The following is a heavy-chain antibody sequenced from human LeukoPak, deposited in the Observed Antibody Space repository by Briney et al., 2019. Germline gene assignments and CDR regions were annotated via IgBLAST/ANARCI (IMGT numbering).Heavy chain of an antibody. J-gene: IGHJ3*02. Sequence: SVKVSCKASGYTLTDYYMHWVRQAPGQGLEWMGRINPNSGGTNYAQKFQGRVTMTRDTSISTVYMELSRLRSDDTAVYYCARIGWLDAFDIWGQGTMVTVSS. CDR3: ARIGWLDAFDI. D-gene: IGHD3-22*01. CDR2: INPNSGGT. V-gene: IGHV1-2*06. CDR1: GYTLTDYY.